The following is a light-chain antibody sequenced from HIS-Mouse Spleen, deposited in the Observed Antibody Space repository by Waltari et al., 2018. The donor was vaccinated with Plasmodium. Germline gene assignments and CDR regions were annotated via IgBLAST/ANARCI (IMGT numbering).Light chain of an antibody. Sequence: DIQMTQSPSSVSASVGDRVTITCRASQGISSWLAWSQQKPGKAPKLLIYAASSLLSGVRSRVRGRGAETDCTRAISSLQPEDCATNYCQQANSFPSAFGEGTKVEIK. CDR3: QQANSFPSA. CDR1: QGISSW. V-gene: IGKV1-12*02. CDR2: AAS. J-gene: IGKJ1*01.